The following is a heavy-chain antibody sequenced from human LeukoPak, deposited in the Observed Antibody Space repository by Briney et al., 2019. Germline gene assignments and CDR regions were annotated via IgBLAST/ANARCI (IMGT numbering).Heavy chain of an antibody. Sequence: SGGSLRLSCAASGFTFSSYEMNWVRQAPEKGLEWVSYISSSGSTIYYADSVKGRFTISRDNAKNSLYLQMNSLRAEDTAVYYCAGSIAAAGTKYFQHWGQGTLVTVSS. CDR1: GFTFSSYE. D-gene: IGHD6-13*01. CDR3: AGSIAAAGTKYFQH. CDR2: ISSSGSTI. V-gene: IGHV3-48*03. J-gene: IGHJ1*01.